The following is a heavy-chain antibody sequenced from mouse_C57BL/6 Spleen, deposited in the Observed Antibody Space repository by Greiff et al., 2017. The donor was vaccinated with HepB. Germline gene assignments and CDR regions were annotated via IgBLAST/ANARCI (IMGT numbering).Heavy chain of an antibody. J-gene: IGHJ1*03. CDR1: GFTFSDYY. Sequence: DVKLVESEGGLVQPGSSMKLSCTASGFTFSDYYMAWVRQVPEKGLEWVANINYDGSSTYYLDSLKSRFIISRDNAKNILYLQMSSLKSEDTATYYCARVYDYDEDGDWYFDVWGIGTTVTVSS. D-gene: IGHD2-4*01. V-gene: IGHV5-16*01. CDR2: INYDGSST. CDR3: ARVYDYDEDGDWYFDV.